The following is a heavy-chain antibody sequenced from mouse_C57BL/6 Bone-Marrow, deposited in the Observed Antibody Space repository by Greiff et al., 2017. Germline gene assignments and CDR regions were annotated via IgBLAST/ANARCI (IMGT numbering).Heavy chain of an antibody. D-gene: IGHD2-2*01. Sequence: QVQLQQSGAELMKPGASVKLSCKATGYTFTGYWIEWVKQRPGHGLEWIGEILPGSGSTNNNEKFKGKATFTADTSSNTAYMQLSSLTTEDSAIYYCAMTSHYGYHWYFDVWGTGTTVTVSS. CDR3: AMTSHYGYHWYFDV. CDR1: GYTFTGYW. J-gene: IGHJ1*03. V-gene: IGHV1-9*01. CDR2: ILPGSGST.